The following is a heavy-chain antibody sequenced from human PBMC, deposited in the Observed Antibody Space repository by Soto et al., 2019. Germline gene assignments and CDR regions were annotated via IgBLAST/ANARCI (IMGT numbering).Heavy chain of an antibody. CDR3: TTRVVSGVLDY. Sequence: GGSLRLSCAASGFTFSNAWISWVRQAPGKGLEWVGRIKSKTDGGTTDYAAPVKGRFTISRDDSKNTLYLQMNSLKTEDTAVYYCTTRVVSGVLDYWGQGTLVTVSS. V-gene: IGHV3-15*01. CDR2: IKSKTDGGTT. D-gene: IGHD3-3*01. J-gene: IGHJ4*02. CDR1: GFTFSNAW.